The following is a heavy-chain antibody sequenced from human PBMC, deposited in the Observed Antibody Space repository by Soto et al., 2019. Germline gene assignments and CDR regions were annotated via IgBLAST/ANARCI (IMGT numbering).Heavy chain of an antibody. CDR2: VYPGDSDT. Sequence: GESLKISCQGSGYSFTDSWIGWVRQMPGKGLEWVGVVYPGDSDTTYRPSFQGQVTISADKSISTAYLQWSSLKASDTAMYYCARLHGDSSTNTGDTNWFDHWGQGTLVTVSS. J-gene: IGHJ5*02. CDR3: ARLHGDSSTNTGDTNWFDH. CDR1: GYSFTDSW. D-gene: IGHD2-21*01. V-gene: IGHV5-51*01.